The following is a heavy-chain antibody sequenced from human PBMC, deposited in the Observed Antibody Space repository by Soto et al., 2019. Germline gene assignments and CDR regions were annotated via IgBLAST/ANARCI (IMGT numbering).Heavy chain of an antibody. D-gene: IGHD5-12*01. Sequence: QVQLVQSGAEVKKPGSSVKVSCKASGGTFSSYAISWVRQAPGQGLEWMGGIIPIFGTANYAQKFQGRVTITADESTSTAYMELSSLRSEDTAVYYCARSLPSGAEGYSSYDLLDYWGQGTLVTVSS. CDR1: GGTFSSYA. CDR3: ARSLPSGAEGYSSYDLLDY. V-gene: IGHV1-69*12. CDR2: IIPIFGTA. J-gene: IGHJ4*02.